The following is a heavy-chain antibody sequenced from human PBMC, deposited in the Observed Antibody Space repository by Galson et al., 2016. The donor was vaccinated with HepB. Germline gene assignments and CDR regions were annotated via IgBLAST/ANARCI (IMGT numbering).Heavy chain of an antibody. V-gene: IGHV3-23*01. CDR3: ARDLGFLEWLFFDSYYYYGMDV. CDR2: ISGSGGST. Sequence: SLRLSCAASGFTFSGYAMSWVRQAPGKGLEWVSAISGSGGSTYYADSVKGRFTISRDNSKNTLYLQMNSLRAEDTAVYYCARDLGFLEWLFFDSYYYYGMDVWGQGTTVTVSS. CDR1: GFTFSGYA. D-gene: IGHD3-3*01. J-gene: IGHJ6*02.